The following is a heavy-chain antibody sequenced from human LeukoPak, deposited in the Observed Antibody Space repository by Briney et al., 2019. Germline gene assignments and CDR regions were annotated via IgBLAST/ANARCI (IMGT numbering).Heavy chain of an antibody. CDR2: IKQDGSEE. J-gene: IGHJ4*02. D-gene: IGHD3-16*01. Sequence: GGSLRLSCAASGFTFSHYWMTWVRQAPGKGLEWVANIKQDGSEEHYVDSVRGRFTISSDTAENSVFLQMNNLRAGDTAVYYCARGRILGLESFFDLWGQGTLVTVSS. CDR1: GFTFSHYW. CDR3: ARGRILGLESFFDL. V-gene: IGHV3-7*04.